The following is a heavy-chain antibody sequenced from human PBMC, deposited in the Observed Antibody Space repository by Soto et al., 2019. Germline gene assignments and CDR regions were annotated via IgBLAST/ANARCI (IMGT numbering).Heavy chain of an antibody. CDR1: GYSFTSYW. J-gene: IGHJ4*02. Sequence: PGESLKISCKGSGYSFTSYWIGWVRQMPGKGLEWMGIIYPDDSDTRYSPSFQGQVTISVDKSINTAYLQWSSLKASDTAMYYCARQQTNTAMDDFDSWGQGTLVTVYS. V-gene: IGHV5-51*01. CDR2: IYPDDSDT. D-gene: IGHD5-18*01. CDR3: ARQQTNTAMDDFDS.